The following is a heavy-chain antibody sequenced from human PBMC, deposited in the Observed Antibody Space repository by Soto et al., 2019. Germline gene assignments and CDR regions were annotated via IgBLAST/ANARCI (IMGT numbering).Heavy chain of an antibody. CDR3: AREQGTTVTTDY. CDR2: IYYSGST. D-gene: IGHD4-4*01. Sequence: QSQTLSLTCTVSGGSISSGDYYWSWIRQPPGKGLEWIGYIYYSGSTYYNPSLKSRVTISVDTSKNQFSLKLSSVTAADTAVYYCAREQGTTVTTDYWGQGTLVTVSS. V-gene: IGHV4-30-4*01. CDR1: GGSISSGDYY. J-gene: IGHJ4*02.